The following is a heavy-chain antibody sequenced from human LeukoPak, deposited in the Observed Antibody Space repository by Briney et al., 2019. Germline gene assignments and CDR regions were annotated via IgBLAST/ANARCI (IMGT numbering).Heavy chain of an antibody. V-gene: IGHV1-2*02. J-gene: IGHJ6*03. D-gene: IGHD3-16*01. CDR3: ARGGASYYYYYYMDV. CDR2: IKFEDGGT. Sequence: ASVKVSCKASGYNLMDHALHWVRQAPGQGLEWMGWIKFEDGGTSYGRRFRGRVTMTKDTSVSTVYMELSSLRSEDTAVYYCARGGASYYYYYYMDVWGKGTTVTVSS. CDR1: GYNLMDHA.